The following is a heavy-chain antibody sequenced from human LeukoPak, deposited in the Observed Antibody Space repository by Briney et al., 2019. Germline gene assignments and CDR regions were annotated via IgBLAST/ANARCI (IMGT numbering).Heavy chain of an antibody. D-gene: IGHD6-13*01. J-gene: IGHJ4*02. CDR3: ASQYTSSRIFDD. CDR1: GFTFSSYS. Sequence: GGSLRPSCAASGFTFSSYSTNWVRQAPGKGLEWVSSISSSSTYIYYADSVKGRFTVSRDNAKNSLYLQMNSLRAEDTAVYFCASQYTSSRIFDDWGQGTLVTVSS. V-gene: IGHV3-21*01. CDR2: ISSSSTYI.